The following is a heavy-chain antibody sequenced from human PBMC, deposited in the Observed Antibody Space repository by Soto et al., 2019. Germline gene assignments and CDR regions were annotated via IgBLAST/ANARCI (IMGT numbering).Heavy chain of an antibody. CDR2: IYYSGST. V-gene: IGHV4-59*01. Sequence: SETLSLTCTVSGGSISSYYWSWIRQPPGKGLEWIGYIYYSGSTNYNPSLKSRVTRSVDTSKNQFSLKLSAVTAADTAVYYCARAMGVGYSNWFDPWGQGTLVTVS. CDR3: ARAMGVGYSNWFDP. D-gene: IGHD3-22*01. CDR1: GGSISSYY. J-gene: IGHJ5*02.